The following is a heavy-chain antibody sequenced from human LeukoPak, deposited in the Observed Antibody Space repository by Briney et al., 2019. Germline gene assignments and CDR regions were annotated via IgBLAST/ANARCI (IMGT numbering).Heavy chain of an antibody. V-gene: IGHV3-30*02. D-gene: IGHD2-15*01. CDR1: GFTFSNYG. J-gene: IGHJ4*02. CDR2: IRYDGGNK. Sequence: PGGSLRLSCAASGFTFSNYGMYWVRQAPGKGLGWVAFIRYDGGNKYYADSVKGRFTISRDNSKNTLYLQMNSLRAEDTAVYYCAKGGSGSFVVATIFDYWGQGTLVTVSS. CDR3: AKGGSGSFVVATIFDY.